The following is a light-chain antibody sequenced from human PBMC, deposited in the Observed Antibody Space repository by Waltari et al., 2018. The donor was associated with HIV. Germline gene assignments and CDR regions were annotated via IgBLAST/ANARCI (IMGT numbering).Light chain of an antibody. J-gene: IGLJ1*01. CDR2: EVS. CDR3: TSYTTSITYV. V-gene: IGLV2-14*01. CDR1: SSAVGAYKF. Sequence: QSALTQPASVSGSPGQSITIPCTGTSSAVGAYKFVSWYQQHPSKAPKLIIYEVSNRPSGVSNRFSASKSGNTASLTISGLQAEDEADYYCTSYTTSITYVFGTGTKVTVL.